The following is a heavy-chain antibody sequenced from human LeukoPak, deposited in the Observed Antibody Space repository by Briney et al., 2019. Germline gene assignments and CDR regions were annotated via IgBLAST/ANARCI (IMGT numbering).Heavy chain of an antibody. CDR2: INDNGGRT. CDR1: GFTFSRYA. V-gene: IGHV3-64D*09. D-gene: IGHD1-26*01. Sequence: GGSLRLSCSASGFTFSRYAMHWVRQAPGKGLEYVSGINDNGGRTHYGDSVKGRFSISRDNSKNTLHLQMSTLRAEDTALYYCVKDVGGSYAFDYWGQGILVSVAS. CDR3: VKDVGGSYAFDY. J-gene: IGHJ4*02.